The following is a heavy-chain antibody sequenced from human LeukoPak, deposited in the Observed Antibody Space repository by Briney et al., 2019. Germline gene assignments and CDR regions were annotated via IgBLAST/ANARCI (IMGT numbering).Heavy chain of an antibody. J-gene: IGHJ4*02. CDR2: IAGDGIDK. V-gene: IGHV3-30-3*01. D-gene: IGHD1-26*01. CDR3: ARQGYTGTYYRPLDS. CDR1: GFTFGDYS. Sequence: GGSLRLSCTASGFTFGDYSMSWVRQAPGKGLEWVAIIAGDGIDKYYADSVKGRFTISRDNSKDTLYLQMDSLRDEDTAVYYCARQGYTGTYYRPLDSWGQGTLVSVSS.